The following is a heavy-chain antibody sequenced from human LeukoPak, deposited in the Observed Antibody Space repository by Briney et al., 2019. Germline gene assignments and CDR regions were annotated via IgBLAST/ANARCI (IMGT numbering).Heavy chain of an antibody. CDR2: IIPIFGTA. D-gene: IGHD6-19*01. CDR1: GGTFSSYA. Sequence: VASVKVSCKASGGTFSSYAISWVRQAPGQGLEWMGGIIPIFGTANYAQKFQGRVTITADESTSTAYMELSSLRSEDTAVYYCARWYSSGWYSYYFDYWGQGTLVTVSS. J-gene: IGHJ4*02. CDR3: ARWYSSGWYSYYFDY. V-gene: IGHV1-69*13.